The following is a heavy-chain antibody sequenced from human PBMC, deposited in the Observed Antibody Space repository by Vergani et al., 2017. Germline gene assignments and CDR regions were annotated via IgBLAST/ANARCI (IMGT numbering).Heavy chain of an antibody. CDR1: GFTFSSYG. J-gene: IGHJ4*02. CDR3: AKLIAAAGTDFDY. D-gene: IGHD6-13*01. Sequence: QVQLVESGGGVVQPGRSLRLSCAASGFTFSSYGMHWVRQAPGKGLEWVAVISYDGSNKYYADSVKGRFTISRDNSKNTLYLQMNSLRAEDTAVYYCAKLIAAAGTDFDYWGQGTLVTVSS. CDR2: ISYDGSNK. V-gene: IGHV3-30*18.